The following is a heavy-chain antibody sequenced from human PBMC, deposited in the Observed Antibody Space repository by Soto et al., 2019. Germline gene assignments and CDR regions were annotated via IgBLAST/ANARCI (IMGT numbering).Heavy chain of an antibody. Sequence: SETLSLTCTVSGGSISSSSYYWGWIRQPPGKGLEWIGSIYYSGRTYYNPSLKSRVTISVDTSKNQFSLKLSSVTAADTAVYYCARGYSSSSTPAGAFDIWGQGTMVTVSS. CDR2: IYYSGRT. V-gene: IGHV4-39*01. D-gene: IGHD6-6*01. J-gene: IGHJ3*02. CDR1: GGSISSSSYY. CDR3: ARGYSSSSTPAGAFDI.